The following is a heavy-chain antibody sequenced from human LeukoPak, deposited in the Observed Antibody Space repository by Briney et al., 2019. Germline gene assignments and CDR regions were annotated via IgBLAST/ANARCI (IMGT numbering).Heavy chain of an antibody. CDR2: IFPHESDI. CDR1: GFSFVDYW. Sequence: GESLKISCKGSGFSFVDYWVGWVRQMPGKGPEWIGIIFPHESDIKYNPSFQGQVTISVDNSISTAYVQWSSLKASDTAIYYCARYGIRGCTSTNCYTSYFYYGMDVWGQGTTVTVSS. D-gene: IGHD2-2*02. V-gene: IGHV5-51*01. CDR3: ARYGIRGCTSTNCYTSYFYYGMDV. J-gene: IGHJ6*02.